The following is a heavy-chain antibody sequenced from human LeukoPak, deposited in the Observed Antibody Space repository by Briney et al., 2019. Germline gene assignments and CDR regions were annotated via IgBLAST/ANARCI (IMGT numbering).Heavy chain of an antibody. CDR2: INPNSGGT. Sequence: ASVKVSCKASGYTFTGYYMHWVRQAPGQGLEWVGRINPNSGGTNYAQKFQGRVTMTRDTSISTAYMELSRLRSDDTAVYYCARVGYSSGWSDYWGQGTLVTVSS. J-gene: IGHJ4*02. V-gene: IGHV1-2*06. CDR1: GYTFTGYY. D-gene: IGHD6-19*01. CDR3: ARVGYSSGWSDY.